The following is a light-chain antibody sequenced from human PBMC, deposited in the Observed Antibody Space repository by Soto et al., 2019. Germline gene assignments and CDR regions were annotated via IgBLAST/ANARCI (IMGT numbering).Light chain of an antibody. CDR3: QQRGNGPPT. CDR1: QSVSSY. Sequence: EVVLTQSPATLSLSPGERATLSCRASQSVSSYLAWYQQKPGQTPRLLIYDASNRATGIPARFSGSGSGTDLTLTISSRATEDFTFYFCQQRGNGPPTFGPGTKVD. J-gene: IGKJ3*01. V-gene: IGKV3-11*01. CDR2: DAS.